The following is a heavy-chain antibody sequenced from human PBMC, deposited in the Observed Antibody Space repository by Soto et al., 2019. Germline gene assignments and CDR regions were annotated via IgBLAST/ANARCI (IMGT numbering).Heavy chain of an antibody. J-gene: IGHJ4*02. CDR2: FYSSGSP. CDR3: AREFYYDSSGIGFDS. V-gene: IGHV4-59*01. Sequence: PSETLSLTCPVSGGSLSGYYWSWVRPPPGKGLEWIGDFYSSGSPHHNPSLKNRVSISEDRSKNEFSLKLSSVTAADTAIYYCAREFYYDSSGIGFDSWGQGTLVTVS. CDR1: GGSLSGYY. D-gene: IGHD3-22*01.